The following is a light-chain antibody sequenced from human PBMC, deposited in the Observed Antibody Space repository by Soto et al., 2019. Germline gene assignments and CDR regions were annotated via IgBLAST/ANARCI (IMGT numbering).Light chain of an antibody. Sequence: DIQMTQSPSSVSASVGDSVTITCRASQDISSRLVWSQQKPGKAPTLLISTASNLQSGVPSRFSGSGSGTEFTLTISGLQPEDFATYYGQQAKIHPTFGQGTKVEIK. J-gene: IGKJ1*01. CDR3: QQAKIHPT. V-gene: IGKV1-12*01. CDR2: TAS. CDR1: QDISSR.